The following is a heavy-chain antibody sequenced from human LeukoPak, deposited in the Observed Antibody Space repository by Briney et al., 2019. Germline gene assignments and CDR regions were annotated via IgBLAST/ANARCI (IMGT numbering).Heavy chain of an antibody. D-gene: IGHD4-17*01. J-gene: IGHJ3*02. V-gene: IGHV3-21*01. CDR3: ARGSDYVGGDDAFDI. CDR1: GFTFSSYS. CDR2: ISSSSSYI. Sequence: PGGSLRLSCAASGFTFSSYSMNWVRQAPGKGLERVSSISSSSSYIYYADSVKGRFTISRDNAKNSLYLQMNSLRAEDTAVYYCARGSDYVGGDDAFDIWGQGTMVTVSS.